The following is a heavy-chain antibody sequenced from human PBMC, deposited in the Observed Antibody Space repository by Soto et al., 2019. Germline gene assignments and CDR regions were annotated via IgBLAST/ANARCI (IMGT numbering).Heavy chain of an antibody. CDR3: ARDRYYGSVFDY. V-gene: IGHV1-18*01. Sequence: SVKVSCKASRYTFTSYGISRARQAPGQGLEWMGWISAYNGNTNYAQKLQGRVTMTTDTSTITAYMELRSLRSDDTAVYYCARDRYYGSVFDYWGQGTLVTVSS. J-gene: IGHJ4*02. CDR2: ISAYNGNT. CDR1: RYTFTSYG. D-gene: IGHD3-10*01.